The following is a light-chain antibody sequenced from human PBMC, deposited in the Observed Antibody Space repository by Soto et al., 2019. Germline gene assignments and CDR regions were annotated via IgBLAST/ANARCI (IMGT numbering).Light chain of an antibody. Sequence: EIVFTQSPGTLSLSPGERATLSCRASQSVRSNYLAWYQQKPGQAPRLLIYGASSRATGIPDRFSGSGSGTEFTLTINNLQSEDFAVYYCQQYRNWPRTFGQGTKVDIK. CDR2: GAS. J-gene: IGKJ1*01. V-gene: IGKV3-20*01. CDR3: QQYRNWPRT. CDR1: QSVRSNY.